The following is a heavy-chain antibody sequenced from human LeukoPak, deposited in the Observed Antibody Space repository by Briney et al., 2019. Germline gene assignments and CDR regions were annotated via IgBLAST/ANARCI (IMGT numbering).Heavy chain of an antibody. CDR2: INPNSGGT. Sequence: ASVKVSCKASGYTFTGYYMHWVRQAPGQGLEWMGWINPNSGGTNYAQKFQGRVTMTRDTSISTAYMELSRLRSDDTAVYYCAILPPIVVVPAAIGSGWGQGTLVTVSS. CDR1: GYTFTGYY. D-gene: IGHD2-2*02. V-gene: IGHV1-2*02. CDR3: AILPPIVVVPAAIGSG. J-gene: IGHJ4*02.